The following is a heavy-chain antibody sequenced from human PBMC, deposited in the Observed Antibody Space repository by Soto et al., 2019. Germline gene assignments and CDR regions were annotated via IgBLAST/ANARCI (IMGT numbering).Heavy chain of an antibody. V-gene: IGHV1-24*01. CDR3: ATGFPQWELLQY. CDR2: FDPEEGNT. Sequence: QVQLVQSGAEVKKPGASVKVSCKVSGYTLSELFVHWVRQAPGKGLEWLGGFDPEEGNTIYAQNFRGWVTMTDDTSTDTAHMELSSLRSDDTAVYYCATGFPQWELLQYWGQGTLLTVSS. J-gene: IGHJ4*02. D-gene: IGHD1-26*01. CDR1: GYTLSELF.